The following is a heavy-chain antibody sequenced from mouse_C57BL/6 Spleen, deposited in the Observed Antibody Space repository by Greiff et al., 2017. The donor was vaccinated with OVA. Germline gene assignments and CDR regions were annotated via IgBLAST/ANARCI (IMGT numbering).Heavy chain of an antibody. CDR2: INPNNGGT. CDR3: ARYYGSSGFDY. Sequence: VQLQQSGPELVKPGASVKISCKASGYTFTDYYMNWVKQSHGKSLEWIGDINPNNGGTSYNQKFKGKATLTVDKSSSTAYMELRSLTSEDSAVYYCARYYGSSGFDYWGQGTTLTVSS. D-gene: IGHD1-1*01. CDR1: GYTFTDYY. V-gene: IGHV1-26*01. J-gene: IGHJ2*01.